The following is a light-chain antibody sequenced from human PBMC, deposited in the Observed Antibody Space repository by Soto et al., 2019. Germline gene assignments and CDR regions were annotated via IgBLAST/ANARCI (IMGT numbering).Light chain of an antibody. Sequence: EIGMTQSPATLSVSPGGRATLSCRASQSVGSNLAWYQQKPGRAPRLLIYGASTRATGIPARFSGSGYGTEFTLTISSLQSEDFVVYYCQQYDNWPPLTLGGGTKVEIK. J-gene: IGKJ4*01. CDR2: GAS. V-gene: IGKV3-15*01. CDR3: QQYDNWPPLT. CDR1: QSVGSN.